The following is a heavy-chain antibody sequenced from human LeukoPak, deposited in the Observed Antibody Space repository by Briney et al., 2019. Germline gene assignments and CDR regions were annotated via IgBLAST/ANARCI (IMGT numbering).Heavy chain of an antibody. D-gene: IGHD1-26*01. CDR3: ARDSFSGSSLAY. CDR2: INWDGGST. J-gene: IGHJ4*02. CDR1: GFTFDEYG. Sequence: GGSLRLSCAASGFTFDEYGMSWVRQAPGKGLEWVSSINWDGGSTAYADSVQGRFTISRDNAKNSLHLQMKSLRAEDTALYYCARDSFSGSSLAYWGQGTLVTVSS. V-gene: IGHV3-20*04.